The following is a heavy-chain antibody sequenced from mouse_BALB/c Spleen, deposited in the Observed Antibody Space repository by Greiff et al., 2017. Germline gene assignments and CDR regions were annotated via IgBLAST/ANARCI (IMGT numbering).Heavy chain of an antibody. J-gene: IGHJ3*01. CDR3: ARSYNYDGWFAY. Sequence: QVQLKQSGAELVRPGVSVKISCKGSGYTFTDYAMHWVKQSHAKSLEWIGVISTYYGDASYNQKFKGKATMTVDKSSSTAYMELARLTSEDSAIYYCARSYNYDGWFAYWGQGTLVTVSA. CDR1: GYTFTDYA. V-gene: IGHV1S137*01. CDR2: ISTYYGDA. D-gene: IGHD2-12*01.